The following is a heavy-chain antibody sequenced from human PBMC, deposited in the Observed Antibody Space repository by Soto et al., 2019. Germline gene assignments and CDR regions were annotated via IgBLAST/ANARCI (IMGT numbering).Heavy chain of an antibody. CDR1: GGTFSSYG. Sequence: SVKVSCKASGGTFSSYGISWVRQAPGQGLEWMGRIIPFLGTPNYAQNFQDRLTVTADTSTNTAFMELSSLRSDDTAVYYCAREGYTSSSIHSFPESWGQGNLVIVSS. CDR2: IIPFLGTP. J-gene: IGHJ5*02. V-gene: IGHV1-69*10. CDR3: AREGYTSSSIHSFPES. D-gene: IGHD6-6*01.